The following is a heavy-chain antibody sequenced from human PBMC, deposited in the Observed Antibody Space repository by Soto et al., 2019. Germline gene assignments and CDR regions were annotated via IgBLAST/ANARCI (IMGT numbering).Heavy chain of an antibody. V-gene: IGHV3-66*01. CDR3: ARGPGYYYDSSGYWSPFDY. J-gene: IGHJ4*02. Sequence: GGSLRLSCAASGFTVSSNYMSWVRQAPGKGLERVSVIYSGGSTYYADSVKGRFTISRDNSKNTLYLQMNSLRAEDTAVYYCARGPGYYYDSSGYWSPFDYWGQGT. CDR1: GFTVSSNY. D-gene: IGHD3-22*01. CDR2: IYSGGST.